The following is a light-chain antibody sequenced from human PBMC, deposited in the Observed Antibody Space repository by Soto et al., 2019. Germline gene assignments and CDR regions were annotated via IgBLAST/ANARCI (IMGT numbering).Light chain of an antibody. CDR3: QQYDSFSST. J-gene: IGKJ5*01. CDR1: QSISTW. CDR2: DSS. Sequence: DIQMTQSPSTLSASVGDRVTITCRASQSISTWLAWYHQKTGRAPKLMIYDSSSLESGVPSRFSCSGCGTEFSLTSSSLQPDDLATYYCQQYDSFSSTCGQGTRLEIK. V-gene: IGKV1-5*01.